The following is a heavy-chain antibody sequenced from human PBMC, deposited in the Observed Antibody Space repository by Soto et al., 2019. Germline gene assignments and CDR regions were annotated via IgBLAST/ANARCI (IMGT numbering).Heavy chain of an antibody. J-gene: IGHJ4*02. D-gene: IGHD2-15*01. CDR1: GGSFSGYY. V-gene: IGHV4-34*01. CDR2: INHSGST. Sequence: PSETLSLTCAVYGGSFSGYYWSWIRQPPGKGLEWIGEINHSGSTNYNPSLKSRVTISVDRSKNQLSLKLSSVTAADTAVYYCVRGYCSGGSCQPSNPFDYWGQGTLVTVSS. CDR3: VRGYCSGGSCQPSNPFDY.